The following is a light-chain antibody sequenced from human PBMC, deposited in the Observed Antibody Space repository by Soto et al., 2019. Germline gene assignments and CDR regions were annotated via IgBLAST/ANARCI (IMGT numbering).Light chain of an antibody. Sequence: QSALTQPASVSGSPGQSITISCTGTSTDVGSYDLVSWYQQHPGKAPRLMIYEVNKRPSGVSNRFSGSKSGNTASLTISGLQPEDEADFYCCSYAGSSTLWVFGGGTQLTVL. CDR1: STDVGSYDL. CDR3: CSYAGSSTLWV. CDR2: EVN. J-gene: IGLJ3*02. V-gene: IGLV2-23*02.